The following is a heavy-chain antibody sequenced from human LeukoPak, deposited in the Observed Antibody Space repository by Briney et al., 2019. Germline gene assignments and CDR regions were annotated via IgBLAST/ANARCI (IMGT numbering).Heavy chain of an antibody. D-gene: IGHD3-22*01. Sequence: PGGSLRLSCAASGFTVSSNYMSWVRQAPGKGLEWVSVIYSGGSTYYADSVKGRFTISRDNSKNTLYLQMNSLRAEDTAVYYCARDYYDSSGYYYAPGAEYFQHWGQGTLVTVSS. J-gene: IGHJ1*01. V-gene: IGHV3-53*01. CDR1: GFTVSSNY. CDR2: IYSGGST. CDR3: ARDYYDSSGYYYAPGAEYFQH.